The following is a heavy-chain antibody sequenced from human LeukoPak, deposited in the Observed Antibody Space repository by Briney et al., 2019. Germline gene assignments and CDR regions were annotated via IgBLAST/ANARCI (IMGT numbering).Heavy chain of an antibody. J-gene: IGHJ4*02. CDR2: IWYDGSNK. V-gene: IGHV3-30*02. Sequence: GGSLRLSCAASGFTFRSYGMHWVRQAPGKGLEWVAVIWYDGSNKYYADSVKGRFTISRDNSKNTLYLQMNSLRAEDTAVYYCAKSSTVSRRGFFDYWGQGTLVTVSS. CDR3: AKSSTVSRRGFFDY. D-gene: IGHD4-17*01. CDR1: GFTFRSYG.